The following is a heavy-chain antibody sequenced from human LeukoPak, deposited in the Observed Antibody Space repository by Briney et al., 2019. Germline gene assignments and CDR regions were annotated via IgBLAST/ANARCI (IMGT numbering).Heavy chain of an antibody. CDR1: GFTFSSYW. D-gene: IGHD3-10*01. CDR3: AKDLPDYYGSGSYFYYFDY. CDR2: IKQDGSEK. Sequence: GGSLRLSCAASGFTFSSYWMSWVRQAPGKGLEWVANIKQDGSEKYYVDSVKGRFTISRDNAKNSLYLQMNSLRAEDTAVYYFAKDLPDYYGSGSYFYYFDYWGQGTLVTVSS. V-gene: IGHV3-7*01. J-gene: IGHJ4*01.